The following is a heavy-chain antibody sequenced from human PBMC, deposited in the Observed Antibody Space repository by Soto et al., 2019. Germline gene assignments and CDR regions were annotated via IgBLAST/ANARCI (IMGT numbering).Heavy chain of an antibody. V-gene: IGHV3-74*01. CDR1: GFTFSTYW. D-gene: IGHD2-2*01. CDR2: ISTDGSST. CDR3: ASATGSNHPFDY. J-gene: IGHJ4*02. Sequence: EVQLVESGGGLVQPGGSLRLSCAATGFTFSTYWMHWVRQGPGKGLVWVSRISTDGSSTTYADSVKGRFTISRDNAKNTLYVQRNHLRAGDTGVYYCASATGSNHPFDYWGQGSLVTVSS.